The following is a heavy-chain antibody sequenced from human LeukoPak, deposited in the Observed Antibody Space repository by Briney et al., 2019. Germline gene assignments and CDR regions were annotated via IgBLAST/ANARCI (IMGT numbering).Heavy chain of an antibody. Sequence: GGSLRLSCAASGFTSDDYGMSWVRQAPGKGLEWVSGINWNGGSTGYADSVKGRFTISRDNAKNSLYLQMNSLRVEDTAVYYCARDGVVGDFDYWGQGSLVTVSS. CDR2: INWNGGST. J-gene: IGHJ4*02. CDR3: ARDGVVGDFDY. V-gene: IGHV3-20*04. D-gene: IGHD3-16*01. CDR1: GFTSDDYG.